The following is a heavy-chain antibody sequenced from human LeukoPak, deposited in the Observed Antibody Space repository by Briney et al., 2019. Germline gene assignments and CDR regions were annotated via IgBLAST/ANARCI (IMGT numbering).Heavy chain of an antibody. CDR1: GGSISSSSYY. V-gene: IGHV4-39*01. J-gene: IGHJ6*02. Sequence: PSETLSLTCTVSGGSISSSSYYWGWIRQPPGKGLEWIGSIYYSGSTYYNPSLKSRVTISVDTSKNQFTLKLSSVTAADTAVYYCARPFWSGYYYGMDVWGQGTTVTVSS. CDR3: ARPFWSGYYYGMDV. CDR2: IYYSGST. D-gene: IGHD3-3*01.